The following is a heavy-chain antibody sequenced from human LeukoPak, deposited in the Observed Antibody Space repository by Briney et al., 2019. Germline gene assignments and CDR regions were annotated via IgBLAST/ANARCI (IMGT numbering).Heavy chain of an antibody. J-gene: IGHJ6*02. CDR3: ARVRSGYDYDGMDV. V-gene: IGHV1-18*01. CDR1: GYTFTSYG. CDR2: ISAYNGNT. Sequence: GASVKVSCKASGYTFTSYGISWVRQAPGQGLEWMGWISAYNGNTNYAQKLQGRVTMTTDTSTSTAYMEPRSLRSDDTAVYYCARVRSGYDYDGMDVWGQGTTVTVSS. D-gene: IGHD5-12*01.